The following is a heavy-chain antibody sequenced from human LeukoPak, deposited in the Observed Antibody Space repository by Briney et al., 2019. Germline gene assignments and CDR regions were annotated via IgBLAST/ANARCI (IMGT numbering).Heavy chain of an antibody. CDR1: GGSVSSGSYY. Sequence: SETLSLTCTVSGGSVSSGSYYWSWIRQPPGKGLEWIGYIYYSGSPNYNPSLKSRVTISVDTSKNQFSLKLSSVTAADTAVYYCARECLDDILTGPSSWFDPWGQGTLVTVSS. D-gene: IGHD3-9*01. CDR2: IYYSGSP. J-gene: IGHJ5*02. CDR3: ARECLDDILTGPSSWFDP. V-gene: IGHV4-61*01.